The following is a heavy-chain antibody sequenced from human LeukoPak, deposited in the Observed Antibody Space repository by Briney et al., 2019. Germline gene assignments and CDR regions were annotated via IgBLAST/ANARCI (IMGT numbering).Heavy chain of an antibody. D-gene: IGHD3-3*01. J-gene: IGHJ4*02. CDR3: AKEGLVTIFGVVITGFDY. Sequence: HPGGSLRLSCAASGFTFSSYAMTWVRQAPGKGLEWVSTISGSGGSTFHADSVKGRFTISRDNSKNTLYLQMTSLRAEDTALYYCAKEGLVTIFGVVITGFDYWGQGILVTVSS. CDR2: ISGSGGST. CDR1: GFTFSSYA. V-gene: IGHV3-23*01.